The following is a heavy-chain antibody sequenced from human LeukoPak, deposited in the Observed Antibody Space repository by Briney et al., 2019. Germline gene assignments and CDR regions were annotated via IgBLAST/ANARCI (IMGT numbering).Heavy chain of an antibody. D-gene: IGHD1-26*01. Sequence: GGSLRLSCAASGFTFSSYWMHWVRQAPGKGLEWVSAISAGGGSAYYADSVKGRFTISRDNTKNTLYLQMNSLRVEDTAVYYCASHESGSTTHGCDDWGQGTLVTVSS. CDR2: ISAGGGSA. J-gene: IGHJ4*02. V-gene: IGHV3-23*01. CDR3: ASHESGSTTHGCDD. CDR1: GFTFSSYW.